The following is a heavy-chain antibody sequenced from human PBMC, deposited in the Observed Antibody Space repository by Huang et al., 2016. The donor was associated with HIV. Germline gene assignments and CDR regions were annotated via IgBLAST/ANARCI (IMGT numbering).Heavy chain of an antibody. D-gene: IGHD6-6*01. J-gene: IGHJ5*02. CDR1: GGSMSSYY. CDR2: IYYSGST. Sequence: QVQLQESGPGLVKPSETLSLTCTVSGGSMSSYYWSWIRQPPGKGLEWIGYIYYSGSTNYNPSLKSRVTISVDTSKNQFSLRPSSVTAADTAVYYCASASIAARRWFDPWGQGSLVTVSS. V-gene: IGHV4-59*01. CDR3: ASASIAARRWFDP.